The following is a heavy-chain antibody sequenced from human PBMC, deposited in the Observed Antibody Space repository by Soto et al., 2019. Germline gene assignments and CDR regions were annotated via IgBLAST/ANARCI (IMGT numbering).Heavy chain of an antibody. V-gene: IGHV1-69*13. D-gene: IGHD1-20*01. Sequence: ASVKVSCKASGDTFSTYTITWMRQAPGRGLEWVGGIIPRSAKSNYAQKFQGRVTITADESTSTAYMELSSLRSEDTAVYYCASEGLAFVPSTVNSDYYHYASVVWG. CDR3: ASEGLAFVPSTVNSDYYHYASVV. J-gene: IGHJ6*02. CDR2: IIPRSAKS. CDR1: GDTFSTYT.